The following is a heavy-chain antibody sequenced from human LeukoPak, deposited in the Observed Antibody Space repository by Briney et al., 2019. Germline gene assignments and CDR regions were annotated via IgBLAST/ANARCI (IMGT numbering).Heavy chain of an antibody. CDR3: ARGPNSNWSGLDF. CDR2: ISPTGSTT. J-gene: IGHJ4*02. Sequence: GGSLRLSCTASGFSFSGHWMYWARQLPGKGLVWVSRISPTGSTTSYADSVKGRFTVSRDNAKNTLYLQVNNLRAEDTAVYYCARGPNSNWSGLDFWGQGTLLTVSS. V-gene: IGHV3-74*01. D-gene: IGHD6-6*01. CDR1: GFSFSGHW.